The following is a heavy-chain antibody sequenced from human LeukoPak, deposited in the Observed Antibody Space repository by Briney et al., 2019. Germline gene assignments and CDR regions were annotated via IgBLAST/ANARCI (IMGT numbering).Heavy chain of an antibody. V-gene: IGHV3-30*04. Sequence: GGSLRLSCAASGFTFSSYAMNWVRQAPGKGLEWVAVISYDGSNKYYADSVKGRFTISRDNSKNTLYLQMNSLRAEDTAVYYCAREGYDFWSGYLDYWGQGTLVTVSS. J-gene: IGHJ4*02. CDR1: GFTFSSYA. D-gene: IGHD3-3*01. CDR3: AREGYDFWSGYLDY. CDR2: ISYDGSNK.